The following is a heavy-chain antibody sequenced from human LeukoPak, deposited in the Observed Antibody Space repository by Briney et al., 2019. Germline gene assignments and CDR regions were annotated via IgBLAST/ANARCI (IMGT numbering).Heavy chain of an antibody. Sequence: GGSLRLSCAASGFTFDDYAMYWVRQAPGKGLEWVSGISWNSGSIGYADSVKGRFTISRDNAKNSLYLQMNSLRAEDTALYYCAKDSLRYCSSTSCYQFDYWGQGTLVTVSS. CDR3: AKDSLRYCSSTSCYQFDY. V-gene: IGHV3-9*01. CDR1: GFTFDDYA. J-gene: IGHJ4*02. CDR2: ISWNSGSI. D-gene: IGHD2-2*01.